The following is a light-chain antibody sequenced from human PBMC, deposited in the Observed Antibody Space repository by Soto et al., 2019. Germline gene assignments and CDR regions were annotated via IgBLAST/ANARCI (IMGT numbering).Light chain of an antibody. V-gene: IGLV1-44*01. Sequence: QSVLTQAPSASGTPGQRVTISCSGRSSNIGNNIVNWYQQLPGTAPKLLIYGGNQRPSGVPDRFSGSKSGTSASLAISGLQSEDEADYYCAAWDDSLTSVVFGGGTKVTVL. J-gene: IGLJ2*01. CDR1: SSNIGNNI. CDR3: AAWDDSLTSVV. CDR2: GGN.